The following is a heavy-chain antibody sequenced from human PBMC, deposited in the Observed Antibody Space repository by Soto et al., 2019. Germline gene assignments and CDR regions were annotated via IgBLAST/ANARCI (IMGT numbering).Heavy chain of an antibody. CDR2: ISGSGGTT. D-gene: IGHD1-26*01. Sequence: PGGSLRLSCAASGFTFSSYAMSWVRQAPGKGLEWVSAISGSGGTTYYADSVKGRFTFSRDNSKNTLYLQMNSLRAEDTAVYYCAREGGSYSLSPYFDDWGQGTLVTVSS. V-gene: IGHV3-23*01. CDR1: GFTFSSYA. J-gene: IGHJ4*02. CDR3: AREGGSYSLSPYFDD.